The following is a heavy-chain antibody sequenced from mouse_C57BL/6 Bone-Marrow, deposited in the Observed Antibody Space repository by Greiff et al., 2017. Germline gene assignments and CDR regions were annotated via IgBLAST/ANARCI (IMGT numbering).Heavy chain of an antibody. Sequence: VQLQESGPELVKPGASVKISCKASGYAFSSSWMNWVKQRPGKGLEWIGRIYPGDGDTNYNGKFKGKATLTADKSSSTAYMQLSSLTSEDSAVYFCAIITTVVASRWYFDVWGTGTTVTVSS. CDR1: GYAFSSSW. J-gene: IGHJ1*03. CDR3: AIITTVVASRWYFDV. CDR2: IYPGDGDT. V-gene: IGHV1-82*01. D-gene: IGHD1-1*01.